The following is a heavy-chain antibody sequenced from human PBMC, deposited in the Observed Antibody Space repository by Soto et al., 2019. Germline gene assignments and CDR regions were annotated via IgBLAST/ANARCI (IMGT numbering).Heavy chain of an antibody. J-gene: IGHJ3*02. Sequence: EVQLVESGGGLVQPGRSLRLSCAASGFTLDDYAMHWVLQAPGKGLEWVSGISWNSGSIGYADSVKGRFTISRDNAKNSLYLQMNSLRAEDTALYYCAKDLIETVAGAGGAFDIWGQGTMVTVSS. D-gene: IGHD6-19*01. V-gene: IGHV3-9*01. CDR2: ISWNSGSI. CDR1: GFTLDDYA. CDR3: AKDLIETVAGAGGAFDI.